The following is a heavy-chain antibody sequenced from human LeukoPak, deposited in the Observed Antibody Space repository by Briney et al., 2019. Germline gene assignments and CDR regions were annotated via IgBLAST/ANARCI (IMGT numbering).Heavy chain of an antibody. Sequence: GGSLRLSCAASGFTFGIYSMNWVRQAPGKGLEWVSYIGGTHSNIYYADSVKGRFTISRDNSKNTLYLQMNSLRAEDTAVYYCARDDYWGQGTLVTVSS. CDR3: ARDDY. V-gene: IGHV3-48*01. CDR2: IGGTHSNI. J-gene: IGHJ4*02. CDR1: GFTFGIYS.